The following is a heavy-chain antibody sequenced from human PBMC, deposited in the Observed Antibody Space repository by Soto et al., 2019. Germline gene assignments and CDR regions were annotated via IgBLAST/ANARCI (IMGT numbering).Heavy chain of an antibody. CDR2: IYRDGTT. V-gene: IGHV3-74*01. CDR3: MRASTSYDNFDY. D-gene: IGHD2-2*01. J-gene: IGHJ4*02. Sequence: GGSLRLSCAVSGFSLNNYWMHWVRQRPGKGLVWVARIYRDGTTSYADSVKGRFTISRDNAKSTVSLQMNSLKDEDTAVYYCMRASTSYDNFDYWGQGTLVTVSS. CDR1: GFSLNNYW.